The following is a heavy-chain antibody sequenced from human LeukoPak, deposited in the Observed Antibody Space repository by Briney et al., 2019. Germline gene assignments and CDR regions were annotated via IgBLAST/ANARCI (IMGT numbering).Heavy chain of an antibody. D-gene: IGHD3-3*01. CDR1: GGSISSSSYY. V-gene: IGHV4-39*01. Sequence: SETLSLTCTVSGGSISSSSYYWGWIRQPPGKGLEWIGSIYYSGSTYYNPSLKGRVTISVDTSKNQFSLKLSSVTAADTAVYYCASLRFLEWLWDYWGQGTLVTVSS. CDR3: ASLRFLEWLWDY. J-gene: IGHJ4*02. CDR2: IYYSGST.